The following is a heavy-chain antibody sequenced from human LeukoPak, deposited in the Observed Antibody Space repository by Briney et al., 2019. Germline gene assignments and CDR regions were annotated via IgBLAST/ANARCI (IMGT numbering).Heavy chain of an antibody. CDR2: IKSKTDGGTT. CDR1: GFTFSNAW. J-gene: IGHJ4*02. CDR3: TTALSGWNDADY. D-gene: IGHD1-1*01. V-gene: IGHV3-15*01. Sequence: GGSLRLSCAASGFTFSNAWMSWVRQAPGKGLEWVGRIKSKTDGGTTDYAAPVKGRFTISRDDSKNTLYLQKNSLKTEDTAVYYCTTALSGWNDADYWSQGTLVTVSS.